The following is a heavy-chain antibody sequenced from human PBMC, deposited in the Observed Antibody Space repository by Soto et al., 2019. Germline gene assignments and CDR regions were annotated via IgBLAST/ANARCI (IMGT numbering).Heavy chain of an antibody. CDR2: IYPSDFDT. Sequence: GESLKISCKASGYSFTSYWIGWVRQMPGKGLEWMAIIYPSDFDTRYSPSFQGLVTISADKSISTAYLQWSSLKASDTATYYCAKGRSRWPDKAFDNWGQGTPVTVSS. J-gene: IGHJ4*02. D-gene: IGHD6-13*01. CDR3: AKGRSRWPDKAFDN. V-gene: IGHV5-51*01. CDR1: GYSFTSYW.